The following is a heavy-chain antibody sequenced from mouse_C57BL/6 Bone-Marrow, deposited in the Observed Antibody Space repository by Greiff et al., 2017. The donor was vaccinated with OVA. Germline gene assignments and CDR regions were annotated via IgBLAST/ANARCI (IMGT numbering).Heavy chain of an antibody. CDR3: ARDGYYLAY. Sequence: VQLQQPGAELVMPGASVKLSCEASGYTFTSYWMHWVKQRPGQGLEWIGEIDPSDSYTNYNQKFKGKSTLTVDKSSSTAYMQLSSLTSEDSAVYYCARDGYYLAYWGQGTLVTVSA. D-gene: IGHD2-3*01. J-gene: IGHJ3*01. CDR1: GYTFTSYW. CDR2: IDPSDSYT. V-gene: IGHV1-69*01.